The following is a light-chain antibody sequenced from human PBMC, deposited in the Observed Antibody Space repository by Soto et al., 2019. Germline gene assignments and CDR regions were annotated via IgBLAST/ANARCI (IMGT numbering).Light chain of an antibody. CDR3: QQYNNWFPA. CDR2: GAS. J-gene: IGKJ1*01. V-gene: IGKV3-15*01. CDR1: QSVSSN. Sequence: EIVMTQSTATLSVSPGERATLSCRASQSVSSNLAWYQQKPGQAPRLLIYGASTRATGIPARFSGSGSGTEFTLNISSLQSEDFAVYYCQQYNNWFPAFGQGTKVEIK.